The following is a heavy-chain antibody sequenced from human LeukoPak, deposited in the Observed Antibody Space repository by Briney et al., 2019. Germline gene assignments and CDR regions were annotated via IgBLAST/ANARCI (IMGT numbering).Heavy chain of an antibody. CDR3: ARDVCGGDCYSYYYYYMDV. J-gene: IGHJ6*03. V-gene: IGHV1-2*02. CDR2: INPNSGGT. D-gene: IGHD2-21*01. Sequence: ASVKVSCKASGYTFTGYYIHWVRQAPGQGLEWMGWINPNSGGTNYAQKFQGRVTMTRDTSISTAYMELSRLRSDDTAVYHCARDVCGGDCYSYYYYYMDVWGKGTTVTVSS. CDR1: GYTFTGYY.